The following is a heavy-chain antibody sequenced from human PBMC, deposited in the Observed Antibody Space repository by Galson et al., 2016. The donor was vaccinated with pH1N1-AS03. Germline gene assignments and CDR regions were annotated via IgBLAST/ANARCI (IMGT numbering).Heavy chain of an antibody. J-gene: IGHJ3*01. D-gene: IGHD2-15*01. CDR3: AIHKGRGPFRMYGGLEV. CDR1: GYMFANYH. V-gene: IGHV1-18*01. CDR2: ISVYNGNT. Sequence: QSGAEVKKPGASVKISCTISGYMFANYHISWVRQAPGRGLEWMAWISVYNGNTNFAQKVKGRVTLTTDTSSRTAYMELRSLRPDDTAVYYGAIHKGRGPFRMYGGLEVWGQGTRVTVSS.